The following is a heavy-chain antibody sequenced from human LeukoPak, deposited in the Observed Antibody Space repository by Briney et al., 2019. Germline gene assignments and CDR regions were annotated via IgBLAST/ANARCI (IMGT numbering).Heavy chain of an antibody. Sequence: TGRSLRLPCEASGFSLRNHWMHWVRQAPGKGLVWVAHINLDGSVANYGDSVKVRFTISRDNAKNTLYLQMDCLRAEDTAVYYCARELGRGGSAFDVWGQGTMVTVSS. D-gene: IGHD3-16*01. CDR3: ARELGRGGSAFDV. CDR2: INLDGSVA. J-gene: IGHJ3*01. CDR1: GFSLRNHW. V-gene: IGHV3-74*01.